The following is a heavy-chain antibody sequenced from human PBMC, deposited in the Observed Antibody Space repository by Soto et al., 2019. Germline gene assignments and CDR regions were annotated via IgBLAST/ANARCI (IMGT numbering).Heavy chain of an antibody. Sequence: GGSLRLSCAASGFTFSGSAMHWVRQASGQGLEWVGRIRIKANSYATAYAASVKGRFTISRDDTKNTAYLQMNSLKTEDTAVYYCTRRDCSSTSCYFYYGMDVWGQGTTVTVSS. CDR1: GFTFSGSA. V-gene: IGHV3-73*01. CDR3: TRRDCSSTSCYFYYGMDV. J-gene: IGHJ6*02. D-gene: IGHD2-2*01. CDR2: IRIKANSYAT.